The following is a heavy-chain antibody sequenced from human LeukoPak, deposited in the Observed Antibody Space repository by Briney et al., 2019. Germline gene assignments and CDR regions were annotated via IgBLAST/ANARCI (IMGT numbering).Heavy chain of an antibody. D-gene: IGHD6-6*01. CDR2: INPNSGGT. CDR1: GYTFTGYY. CDR3: ARVAARFSGWFDP. V-gene: IGHV1-2*06. Sequence: ASVKVSCKASGYTFTGYYMHWVRQAPGQGLEWMGRINPNSGGTNYAQKFQGRVTMTRVTSISTAYMELSRLRSDDTAVYYCARVAARFSGWFDPWGQGTLVTVSS. J-gene: IGHJ5*02.